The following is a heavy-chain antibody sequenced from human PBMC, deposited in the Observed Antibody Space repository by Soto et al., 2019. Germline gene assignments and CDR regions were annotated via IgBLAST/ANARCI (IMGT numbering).Heavy chain of an antibody. CDR2: IWYDGSNK. CDR3: ARETNHDYYYGMDV. V-gene: IGHV3-33*01. Sequence: PGGSLRLSCAASGFTFSSYGMHWVRQAPGKGLEWVAVIWYDGSNKYYADSVKGRFTISRDNSKNTLYLQMNSLRAEDTAVYYCARETNHDYYYGMDVWGQGTTVTVSS. CDR1: GFTFSSYG. D-gene: IGHD3-16*01. J-gene: IGHJ6*02.